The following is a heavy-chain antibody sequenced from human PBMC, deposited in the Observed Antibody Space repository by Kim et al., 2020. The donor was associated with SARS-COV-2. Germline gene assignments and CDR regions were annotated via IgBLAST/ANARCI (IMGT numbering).Heavy chain of an antibody. D-gene: IGHD5-12*01. CDR1: SGSISSDAHN. J-gene: IGHJ4*02. CDR2: IHYSGST. Sequence: SETLSLTCTVSSGSISSDAHNWAWIRQPPGKGLEWIASIHYSGSTYYNPSLESRLTTSLDTSKNQFFLKLTSVTAADTAVYYCAGLAVVGWATNEYWGQGTLVAVFS. V-gene: IGHV4-39*01. CDR3: AGLAVVGWATNEY.